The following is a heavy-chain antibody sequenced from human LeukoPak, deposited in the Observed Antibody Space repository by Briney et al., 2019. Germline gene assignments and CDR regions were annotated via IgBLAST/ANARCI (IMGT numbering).Heavy chain of an antibody. Sequence: SETLSLTCTVSGGSISSTNYYWGWIRQSPGRGLEWIGSVYYSGSTYYNPSLKSRVTISVNTSKNEFSLKLNSVTAADTAVYYCVRYSSGWRYFDYWGQGTLVTVSS. V-gene: IGHV4-39*01. CDR3: VRYSSGWRYFDY. J-gene: IGHJ4*02. D-gene: IGHD6-19*01. CDR1: GGSISSTNYY. CDR2: VYYSGST.